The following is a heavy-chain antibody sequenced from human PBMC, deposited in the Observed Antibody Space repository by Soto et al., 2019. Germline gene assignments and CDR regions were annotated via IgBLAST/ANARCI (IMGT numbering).Heavy chain of an antibody. J-gene: IGHJ4*02. D-gene: IGHD3-9*01. Sequence: SETLSLTCTVSGGSISSYYWSWIRQPPGKGLEWIGYIYYSGSTNYNPSLKSRVTISVDTSKNQFSLKLSSVTAADTAVYYCARQHYDILTGYPEFEYRGQGTLVTVSS. CDR1: GGSISSYY. CDR2: IYYSGST. CDR3: ARQHYDILTGYPEFEY. V-gene: IGHV4-59*08.